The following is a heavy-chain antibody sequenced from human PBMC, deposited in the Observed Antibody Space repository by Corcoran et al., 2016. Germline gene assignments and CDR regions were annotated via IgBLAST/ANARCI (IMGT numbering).Heavy chain of an antibody. J-gene: IGHJ6*02. Sequence: QVQLVQSGAEVKKPGASVKVSCKASGYTFTSYGISWVRQVPGQGLEWMGWISAYNGNTNYAQKLQGRVTMTTDTSTSTAYMELRSLRSDDTAVNYCARDLPYLEFREAKVLYYYYGMDVWGQGSTVTVSS. CDR2: ISAYNGNT. CDR3: ARDLPYLEFREAKVLYYYYGMDV. CDR1: GYTFTSYG. D-gene: IGHD3-3*01. V-gene: IGHV1-18*01.